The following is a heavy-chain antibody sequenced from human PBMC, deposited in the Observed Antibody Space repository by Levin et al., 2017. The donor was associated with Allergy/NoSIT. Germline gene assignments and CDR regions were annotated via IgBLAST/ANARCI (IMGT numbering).Heavy chain of an antibody. V-gene: IGHV4-34*01. Sequence: SCAVYGGSFSGYYWSWIRQPPGKGLEWIGEINHSGSTNYNPSLKSRVTISVDTSKNQFSLKLSSVTAADTAVYYCARAAYYDFWSGYYSHFDYWGQGTLVTVSS. CDR3: ARAAYYDFWSGYYSHFDY. D-gene: IGHD3-3*01. CDR1: GGSFSGYY. CDR2: INHSGST. J-gene: IGHJ4*02.